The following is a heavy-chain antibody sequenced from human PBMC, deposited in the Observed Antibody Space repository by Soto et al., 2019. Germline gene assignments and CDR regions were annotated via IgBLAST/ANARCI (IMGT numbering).Heavy chain of an antibody. CDR1: GYTFTSYD. D-gene: IGHD2-15*01. V-gene: IGHV1-8*01. CDR3: ARVGCSGGSCYGNYYYYMDV. J-gene: IGHJ6*03. CDR2: MNPNSGNT. Sequence: ASVKVSCKASGYTFTSYDINWVRQATGQGLEWMGWMNPNSGNTGYAQKFQGRVTMTRNTSISTAYMELSSLRSEDTAVYYCARVGCSGGSCYGNYYYYMDVWGRAPTVTVSS.